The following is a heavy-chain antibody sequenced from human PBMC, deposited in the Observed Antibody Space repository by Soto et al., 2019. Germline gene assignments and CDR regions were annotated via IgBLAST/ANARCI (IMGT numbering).Heavy chain of an antibody. CDR3: ARRAFTTILEEYYFDY. CDR1: GFTFSNYA. Sequence: QVQLVESGGGVVQPGRSLRLSCAASGFTFSNYAMHWVRQAPGKGLEWVAVISYDGTNKYYADSVKGRFTISRDSSKSKLYLQMTSLSADDTAVYYCARRAFTTILEEYYFDYWGQGTLVTVS. D-gene: IGHD2-2*02. J-gene: IGHJ4*02. CDR2: ISYDGTNK. V-gene: IGHV3-30*03.